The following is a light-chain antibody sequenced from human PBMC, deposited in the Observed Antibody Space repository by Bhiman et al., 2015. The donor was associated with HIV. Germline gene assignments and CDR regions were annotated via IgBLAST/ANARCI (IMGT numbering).Light chain of an antibody. CDR1: SSDVGDYNF. J-gene: IGLJ1*01. Sequence: QSALTQPASVSGSPGQSITISCTGTSSDVGDYNFVSWYQQRPGKAPKLMISDVSKRPSGVSNRFSGSKSGNTASLTISGLQAEDEADYYCSSFTTSSTYVFGTGTKVTVL. CDR2: DVS. CDR3: SSFTTSSTYV. V-gene: IGLV2-14*01.